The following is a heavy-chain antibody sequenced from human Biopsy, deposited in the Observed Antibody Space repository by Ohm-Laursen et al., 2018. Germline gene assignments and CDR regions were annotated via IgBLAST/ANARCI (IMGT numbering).Heavy chain of an antibody. J-gene: IGHJ3*02. CDR2: LWYDGTNK. CDR1: GFSFSSYG. CDR3: ARPTNARAGGAPFDI. Sequence: SIRLSCAAPGFSFSSYGMHWVRQAPGKGLEWVAVLWYDGTNKYYADSVKGRFTISRDNSKNTLYLQMNSLRAEDTAMYYCARPTNARAGGAPFDIWGQGTMVTVSS. V-gene: IGHV3-33*01. D-gene: IGHD1-1*01.